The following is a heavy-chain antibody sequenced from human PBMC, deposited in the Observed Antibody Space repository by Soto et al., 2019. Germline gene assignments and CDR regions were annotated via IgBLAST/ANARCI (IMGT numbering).Heavy chain of an antibody. Sequence: TLKISCTGSGYSFTSYWISWVRQMPGKGLEWMGRIDPSDSYTNYSPSFQGHVTISADKSISTAYLQWSSLKASDTAMYYCARLLLSRVDFDPWGQGTLVTVSS. V-gene: IGHV5-10-1*01. CDR2: IDPSDSYT. J-gene: IGHJ5*02. D-gene: IGHD3-16*02. CDR3: ARLLLSRVDFDP. CDR1: GYSFTSYW.